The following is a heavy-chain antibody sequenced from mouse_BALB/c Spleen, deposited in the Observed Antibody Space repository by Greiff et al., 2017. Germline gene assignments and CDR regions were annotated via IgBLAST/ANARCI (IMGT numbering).Heavy chain of an antibody. CDR2: IWAGGST. V-gene: IGHV2-9*02. J-gene: IGHJ2*01. D-gene: IGHD1-1*01. CDR3: ARGDYYGYLDY. CDR1: GFSLTSYG. Sequence: VMLVESGPGLVAPSQSLSITCTVSGFSLTSYGVHWVRQPPGKGLEWLGVIWAGGSTNYNSALMSRLSISKDNSKSQVFLKMNSLQTDDTAMYYCARGDYYGYLDYWGQGTTLTVSS.